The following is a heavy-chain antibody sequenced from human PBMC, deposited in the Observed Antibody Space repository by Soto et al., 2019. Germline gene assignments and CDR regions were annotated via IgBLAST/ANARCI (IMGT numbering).Heavy chain of an antibody. Sequence: QVQLVESGGGVVQPGRSLRLSCAASGFTFSSYAMHWVRQAPGKGLEWVAVISYDGSNKYYADSVKGRFTISRDNSKNTLYLQMNSLRAEDTAVYYCARGGGLSGSYYTLPDYWGQGTLVTVSS. D-gene: IGHD1-26*01. CDR2: ISYDGSNK. CDR1: GFTFSSYA. V-gene: IGHV3-30-3*01. J-gene: IGHJ4*02. CDR3: ARGGGLSGSYYTLPDY.